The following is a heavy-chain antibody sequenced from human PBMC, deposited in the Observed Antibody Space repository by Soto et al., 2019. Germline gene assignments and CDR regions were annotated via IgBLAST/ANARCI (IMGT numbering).Heavy chain of an antibody. Sequence: GGSLRLSCAASGCTFSAYWMHWVRQAPGKGLVWVSRIKSDGSTTNYADSVKGRFTISRDNAKDTLYLQMNSLSAEDTAIYYCGRDLQIDYWGQGTLVTVSS. V-gene: IGHV3-74*01. CDR1: GCTFSAYW. CDR2: IKSDGSTT. J-gene: IGHJ4*02. D-gene: IGHD4-4*01. CDR3: GRDLQIDY.